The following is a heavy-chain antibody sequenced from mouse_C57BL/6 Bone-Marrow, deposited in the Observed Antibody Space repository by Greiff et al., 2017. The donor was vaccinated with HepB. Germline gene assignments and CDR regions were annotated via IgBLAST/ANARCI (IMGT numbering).Heavy chain of an antibody. CDR3: ARGLRFDY. Sequence: VQLQQSGPGLVQPSQSLSITCTVSGFSLTSYGVHWVRQSPGKGLEWLGVIWSGGSTDYNAAFISRLSISKDNSKSQVFFKMNSLQADDTAIYYCARGLRFDYWGQGTTLTVSS. CDR2: IWSGGST. D-gene: IGHD1-1*01. V-gene: IGHV2-2*01. CDR1: GFSLTSYG. J-gene: IGHJ2*01.